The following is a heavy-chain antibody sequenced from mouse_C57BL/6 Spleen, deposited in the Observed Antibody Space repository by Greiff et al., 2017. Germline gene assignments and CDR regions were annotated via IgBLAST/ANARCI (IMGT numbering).Heavy chain of an antibody. CDR2: IYPRSGNT. Sequence: QVQLQQSGAELARPGASVKLSCKASGYTFTSYGISWVKQRTGQGLEWIGEIYPRSGNTYYNEKFKGKATLTEDKSSSTAYMGLRSLTSEDSAVYFCARSYLYYYGSSYFDYWGQGTTLTVSS. J-gene: IGHJ2*01. D-gene: IGHD1-1*01. CDR3: ARSYLYYYGSSYFDY. CDR1: GYTFTSYG. V-gene: IGHV1-81*01.